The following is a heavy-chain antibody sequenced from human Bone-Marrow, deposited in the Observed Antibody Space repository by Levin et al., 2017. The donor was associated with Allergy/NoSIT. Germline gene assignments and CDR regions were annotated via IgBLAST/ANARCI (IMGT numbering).Heavy chain of an antibody. D-gene: IGHD3-22*01. J-gene: IGHJ3*02. CDR1: GFTFSSYA. CDR2: ISYDGSNK. CDR3: ARDRGGYYAGDAFDI. Sequence: GGSLRLSCAASGFTFSSYAMHWVRQAPGKGLEWVAVISYDGSNKYYADSVKGRFTISRDNSKNTLYLQMNSLRAEDTAVYYCARDRGGYYAGDAFDIWGQGTMVTVSS. V-gene: IGHV3-30-3*01.